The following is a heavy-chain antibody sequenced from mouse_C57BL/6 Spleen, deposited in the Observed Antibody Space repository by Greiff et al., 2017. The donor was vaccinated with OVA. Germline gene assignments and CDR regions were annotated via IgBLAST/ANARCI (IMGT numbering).Heavy chain of an antibody. J-gene: IGHJ1*03. CDR3: TFLRPFDV. CDR2: IDPENGDT. CDR1: GFNIKDDY. V-gene: IGHV14-4*01. Sequence: EVKLMESGAELVRPGASVKLSCTASGFNIKDDYMHWVKQRPEQGLEWIGWIDPENGDTEYASKFQGKATITADTSSNTAYLQLSSLTSEDTAVYYCTFLRPFDVWGTGTTVTVSS.